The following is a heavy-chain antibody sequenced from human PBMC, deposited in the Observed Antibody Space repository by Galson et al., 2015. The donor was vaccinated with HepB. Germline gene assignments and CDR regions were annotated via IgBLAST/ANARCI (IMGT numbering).Heavy chain of an antibody. V-gene: IGHV1-2*02. CDR1: GYTLTGYY. J-gene: IGHJ3*02. D-gene: IGHD2-2*01. CDR3: ARESLGYCSSTSCYDAFDI. Sequence: SVKVSCKASGYTLTGYYMHWVRQAPGQGLEWMGWINPNSGGTNYAQKFQGRVTMTRDTSISTAYMELSRLRSDDTAVYYCARESLGYCSSTSCYDAFDIWGQGTMVTVSS. CDR2: INPNSGGT.